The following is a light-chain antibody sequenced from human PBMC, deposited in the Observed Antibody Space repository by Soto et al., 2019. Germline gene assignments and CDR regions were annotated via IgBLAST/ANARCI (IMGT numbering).Light chain of an antibody. V-gene: IGKV1-33*01. Sequence: DIQMTQSPSSLSASVGDRVTITCQASQNINNYLNWYQQKPGRAPKLLIYDASNLEAGVPSRFEGSGSGTDFTFTISRLQSEDIATYYCQQYENLPTFGQGTRLEIK. CDR3: QQYENLPT. J-gene: IGKJ5*01. CDR2: DAS. CDR1: QNINNY.